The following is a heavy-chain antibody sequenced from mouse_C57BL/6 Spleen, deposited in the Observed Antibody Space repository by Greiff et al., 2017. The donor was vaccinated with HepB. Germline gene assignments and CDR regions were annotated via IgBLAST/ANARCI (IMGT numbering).Heavy chain of an antibody. CDR2: IYPGNSDT. Sequence: EVQLQQSGTVLARPGASVKMSCKTSGYTFTSYWMHWVKQRPGQGLEWIGAIYPGNSDTSYNQKFKGKAKLAAVTSASTAYMELSSLTNEDSAVYYCTKTLYYYGRYFDYWGQGTTLTVSS. D-gene: IGHD1-1*01. J-gene: IGHJ2*01. V-gene: IGHV1-5*01. CDR3: TKTLYYYGRYFDY. CDR1: GYTFTSYW.